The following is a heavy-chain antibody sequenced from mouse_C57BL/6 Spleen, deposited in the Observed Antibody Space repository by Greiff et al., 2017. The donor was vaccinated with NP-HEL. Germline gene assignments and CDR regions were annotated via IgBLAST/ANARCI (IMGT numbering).Heavy chain of an antibody. CDR2: ISYSGST. V-gene: IGHV3-1*01. CDR3: ARRRALTTVDWYFDV. Sequence: VQLQQSGPGMVKPSQSLSLTCTVTGYSITSGYDWHWIRHFPGNKLEWMGYISYSGSTNYNPSLKSRISITHDTSKNHFFLKLNSVTTEDTATYYCARRRALTTVDWYFDVWGTGTTVTVSS. J-gene: IGHJ1*03. D-gene: IGHD1-1*01. CDR1: GYSITSGYD.